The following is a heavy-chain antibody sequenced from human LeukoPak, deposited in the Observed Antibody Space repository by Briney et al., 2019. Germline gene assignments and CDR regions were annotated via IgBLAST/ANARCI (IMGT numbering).Heavy chain of an antibody. J-gene: IGHJ4*02. Sequence: SETLSLTCAVYGGSSSGYYWSWIRQPPGKGLEWIGEINHSGSTNYNPSHKSRVTISVDTSKNQFSLKLSSVTAADTAVYYCARAGNMGSGWYRDYWGQGTLVTVSS. CDR2: INHSGST. CDR1: GGSSSGYY. D-gene: IGHD6-19*01. CDR3: ARAGNMGSGWYRDY. V-gene: IGHV4-34*01.